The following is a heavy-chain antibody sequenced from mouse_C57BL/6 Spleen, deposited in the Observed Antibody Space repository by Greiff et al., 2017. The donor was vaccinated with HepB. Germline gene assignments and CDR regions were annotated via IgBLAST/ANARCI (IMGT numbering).Heavy chain of an antibody. CDR1: GYSFTDYN. CDR2: INPNYGTT. Sequence: VQLQQSGPELVKPGASVKISCKASGYSFTDYNMHWVKQSNGKSLEWIGVINPNYGTTSYNQKFKGKATLTVDQSSSTAYMQLNSLTSEDSAVYYCARGYYGSSRYYAMDYWGQGTSVTVSS. CDR3: ARGYYGSSRYYAMDY. V-gene: IGHV1-39*01. D-gene: IGHD1-1*01. J-gene: IGHJ4*01.